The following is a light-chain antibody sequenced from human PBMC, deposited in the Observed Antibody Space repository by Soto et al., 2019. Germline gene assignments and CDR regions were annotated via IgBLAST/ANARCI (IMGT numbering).Light chain of an antibody. V-gene: IGLV1-40*01. CDR3: QSYDSSLSAYVV. CDR2: GNS. J-gene: IGLJ2*01. Sequence: QSVLTQPPSVSGAAGQRGTISCTGSTSNIGAGYDGHWYQQLPGTAPKLHIYGNSNRPSGVPDRFSGSKSGTSASLAITGLQAEDEADYYCQSYDSSLSAYVVFGGGTKVTV. CDR1: TSNIGAGYD.